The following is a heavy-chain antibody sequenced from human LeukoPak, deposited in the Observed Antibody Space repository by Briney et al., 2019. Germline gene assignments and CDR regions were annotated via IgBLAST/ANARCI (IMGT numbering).Heavy chain of an antibody. V-gene: IGHV3-33*01. J-gene: IGHJ4*02. Sequence: GGSLRLSCAASGFTFSNYGMHWVRQAPGKGLEWVAVIWYDGSNKYYADSVKGRFTISRDNSKNTLYLQMNSLRAEDTAVYYCARDRSITMVRGDILDYWGQGTLVTVSS. CDR1: GFTFSNYG. CDR2: IWYDGSNK. CDR3: ARDRSITMVRGDILDY. D-gene: IGHD3-10*01.